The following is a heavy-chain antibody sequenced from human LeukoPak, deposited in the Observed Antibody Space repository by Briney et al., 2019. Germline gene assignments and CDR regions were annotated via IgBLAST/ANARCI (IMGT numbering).Heavy chain of an antibody. Sequence: ASVKVSCKASGYTFTSYGISWVRQAPGQGLEWMGWISAYNGNTNYAQKLQGRATMTTDTSTSTAYMELRSLRSDDTAVYYCATTLPGVAATRILGYWGQGTLLTVSS. CDR3: ATTLPGVAATRILGY. V-gene: IGHV1-18*01. CDR2: ISAYNGNT. J-gene: IGHJ4*02. CDR1: GYTFTSYG. D-gene: IGHD2-15*01.